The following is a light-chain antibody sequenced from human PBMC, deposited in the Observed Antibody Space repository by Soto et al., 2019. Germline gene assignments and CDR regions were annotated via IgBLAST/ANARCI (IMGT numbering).Light chain of an antibody. Sequence: DIQTSETPSTLSSSLGDRVTITCRASQSISSWLAWYQQKPGRAPKVLIFDASSLERGVPSRFSGNGSGTDCTITFSSLKAEDCATYGGLQVYNYPRTFGGGTKVDIK. CDR1: QSISSW. V-gene: IGKV1-5*01. CDR3: LQVYNYPRT. J-gene: IGKJ4*01. CDR2: DAS.